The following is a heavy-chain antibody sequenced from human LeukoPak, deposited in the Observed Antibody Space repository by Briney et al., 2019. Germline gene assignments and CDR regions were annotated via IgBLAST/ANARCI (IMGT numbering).Heavy chain of an antibody. V-gene: IGHV3-23*01. CDR3: AKTGAYSSGWYGRIVVAQRDYYFDY. CDR1: GFTFTSHA. D-gene: IGHD6-19*01. Sequence: GGSLRLSCAASGFTFTSHAMSWVRQAPGKGLEWVSAINGSVGSTYYADSVKGRFTISRDNSKNTLYLQMNSLRAEDTAVYYCAKTGAYSSGWYGRIVVAQRDYYFDYWGQGTLVTVSS. J-gene: IGHJ4*02. CDR2: INGSVGST.